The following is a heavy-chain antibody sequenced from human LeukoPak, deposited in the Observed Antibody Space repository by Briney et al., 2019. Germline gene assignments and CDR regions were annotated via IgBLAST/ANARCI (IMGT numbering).Heavy chain of an antibody. V-gene: IGHV3-21*01. D-gene: IGHD3-10*01. CDR1: GFTFNRYN. CDR2: ISTSSSYI. J-gene: IGHJ4*02. CDR3: ARSKWFGELLYPSFDY. Sequence: GGSLRLSCAASGFTFNRYNMNWVRRAPGKGLEWVSSISTSSSYIYYADSVKGRFTISRDNAKNSLYLQMNSLRAEDTAVYYCARSKWFGELLYPSFDYWGQGTLVTVSS.